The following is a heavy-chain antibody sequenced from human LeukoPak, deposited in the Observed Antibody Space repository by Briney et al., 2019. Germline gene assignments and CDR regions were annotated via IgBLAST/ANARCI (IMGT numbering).Heavy chain of an antibody. D-gene: IGHD4-23*01. Sequence: PGGPLRLSCAASGFTFSTYAMHWVRQAPGKGLEYVSSITSNGDNTYYANSVKGRFTISRDNSKNTLYRQMGSLRAEDMAVYYCARDRAGNGDYWGRGTLVTVSS. CDR2: ITSNGDNT. V-gene: IGHV3-64*01. J-gene: IGHJ4*02. CDR1: GFTFSTYA. CDR3: ARDRAGNGDY.